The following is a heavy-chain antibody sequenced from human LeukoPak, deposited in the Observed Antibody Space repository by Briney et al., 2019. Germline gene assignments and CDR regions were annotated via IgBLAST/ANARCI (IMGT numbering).Heavy chain of an antibody. J-gene: IGHJ3*02. Sequence: EASVKVSCKASGYTFTSYYMHWVRQAPGQGLEWMGIINPSGGSTSYAQKFQGRVTMTRDTSISTAYMELSRLRSDDTAVYYCARGGRWELPRPYAFDIWGQGTMVTVSS. CDR3: ARGGRWELPRPYAFDI. D-gene: IGHD1-26*01. CDR1: GYTFTSYY. CDR2: INPSGGST. V-gene: IGHV1-46*01.